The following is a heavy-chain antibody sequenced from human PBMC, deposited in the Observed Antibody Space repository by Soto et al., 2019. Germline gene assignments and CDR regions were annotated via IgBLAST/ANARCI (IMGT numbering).Heavy chain of an antibody. CDR2: INNGGGT. CDR3: ATSSDWSPLLDY. Sequence: GAAVKVSCKACQYTFSKYYLHWVRQAPGQRPEWMGWINNGGGTIYAQDFQGRLSMTRDTSITTAYMELSRLSSDDTAFYYCATSSDWSPLLDYWGQGTLVTVSS. CDR1: QYTFSKYY. J-gene: IGHJ4*02. D-gene: IGHD6-19*01. V-gene: IGHV1-2*02.